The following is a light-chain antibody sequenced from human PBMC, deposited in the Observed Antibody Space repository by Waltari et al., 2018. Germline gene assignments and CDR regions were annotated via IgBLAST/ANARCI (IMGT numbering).Light chain of an antibody. CDR2: KVS. CDR3: MQAAHWPYT. Sequence: DAVMTQSPLSLPVTLGQPASISCRSSQSLVFSNGNIYLNWFHQRPGKSPRRLIYKVSNRGSGVPDRFSGSGSGTDFTLKISRVEAEDVGGVYYCMQAAHWPYTFGQGTKLEIK. CDR1: QSLVFSNGNIY. V-gene: IGKV2-30*01. J-gene: IGKJ2*01.